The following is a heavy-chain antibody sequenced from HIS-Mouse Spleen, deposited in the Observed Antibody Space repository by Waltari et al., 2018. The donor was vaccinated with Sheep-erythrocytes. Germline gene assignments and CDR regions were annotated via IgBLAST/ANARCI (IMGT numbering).Heavy chain of an antibody. V-gene: IGHV4-39*01. J-gene: IGHJ4*02. D-gene: IGHD3-22*01. CDR1: GGSISSSSYY. Sequence: QLQLQESGPGLVKPSETLSLTCTVSGGSISSSSYYWGWIRQPPGKGLEWIGSIYYSGRTDYNPSLMIRFTISVDTSKNQFSLKLSSVTAADTAVYYCARLYYYDSSGYYFDYWGQGTLVTVSS. CDR3: ARLYYYDSSGYYFDY. CDR2: IYYSGRT.